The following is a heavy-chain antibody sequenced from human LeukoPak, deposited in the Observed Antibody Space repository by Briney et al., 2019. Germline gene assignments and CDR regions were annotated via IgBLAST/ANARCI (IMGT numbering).Heavy chain of an antibody. Sequence: GGSLRLSCAASGFTFDDYAMHWVRQAPGKGLEWVSGISWNSGSIGYADSVKGRFTISRDNAKNSLYLQMNSLRAEDTAFYYCAKDIAPDYGGGSYYYYGMGVWGQGTTVTVSS. CDR1: GFTFDDYA. J-gene: IGHJ6*02. V-gene: IGHV3-9*01. CDR3: AKDIAPDYGGGSYYYYGMGV. D-gene: IGHD4-23*01. CDR2: ISWNSGSI.